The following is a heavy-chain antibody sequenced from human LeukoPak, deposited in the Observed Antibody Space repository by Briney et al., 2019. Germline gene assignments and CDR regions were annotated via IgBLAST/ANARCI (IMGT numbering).Heavy chain of an antibody. D-gene: IGHD1-26*01. Sequence: GGSLRLSCAASGFTFSSYSMNWVRQAPGKGLEWVSSISSSSYIYYADSVKGRFTISRDNSKNTLYLQMNSLRAEDTAVYYCAKKGATTGDFDYWGQGTLVTVSS. V-gene: IGHV3-21*04. CDR2: ISSSSYI. CDR1: GFTFSSYS. CDR3: AKKGATTGDFDY. J-gene: IGHJ4*02.